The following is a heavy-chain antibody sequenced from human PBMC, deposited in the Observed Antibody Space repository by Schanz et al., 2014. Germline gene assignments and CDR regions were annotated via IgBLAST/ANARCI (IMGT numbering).Heavy chain of an antibody. D-gene: IGHD3-9*01. V-gene: IGHV1-69*08. Sequence: QVQLVQSGAEVKKPGSSVKVSCKASGGTFRSYTVSWVRQAPGQGLEWMGRITPTLGKVDYAQKFQGRVTITADISTSTAYMELISLRSEDTAVYYCAKDHAGSDILTALGNWGQGTLVTVSA. CDR3: AKDHAGSDILTALGN. CDR1: GGTFRSYT. J-gene: IGHJ4*02. CDR2: ITPTLGKV.